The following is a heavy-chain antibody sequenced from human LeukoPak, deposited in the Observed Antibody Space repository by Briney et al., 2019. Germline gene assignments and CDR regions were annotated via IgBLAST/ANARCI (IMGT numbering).Heavy chain of an antibody. CDR3: ARESSAGDSSGWYGDY. D-gene: IGHD6-19*01. V-gene: IGHV1-18*01. Sequence: ASVKVSCKASGYTFTSYGISWVRQAPGQGLEWMGWISAYNGNTNYAQKLQGRVTMTTDTSTSTAYMELRSLRSDDTAVYYCARESSAGDSSGWYGDYWGQGTLVTVSS. J-gene: IGHJ4*02. CDR2: ISAYNGNT. CDR1: GYTFTSYG.